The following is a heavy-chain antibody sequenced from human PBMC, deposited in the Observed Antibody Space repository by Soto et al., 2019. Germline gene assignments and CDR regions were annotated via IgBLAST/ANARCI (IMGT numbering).Heavy chain of an antibody. CDR2: IYYSGRT. V-gene: IGHV4-31*03. CDR1: GGSISSGGYY. Sequence: QVQLQESGPGLVKPSQTLSLTCTVSGGSISSGGYYWSWIRQHPGKGLEWIGYIYYSGRTYYNPSLKSRVTISVDTSKNQFSLELSSVTAADTAVYYCARGVTMVRGVIHTPYFDYWGQGTLVTVSS. D-gene: IGHD3-10*01. CDR3: ARGVTMVRGVIHTPYFDY. J-gene: IGHJ4*02.